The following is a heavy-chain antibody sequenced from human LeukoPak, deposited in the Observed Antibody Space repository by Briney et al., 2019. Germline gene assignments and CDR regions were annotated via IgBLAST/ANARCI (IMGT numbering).Heavy chain of an antibody. V-gene: IGHV5-51*01. D-gene: IGHD6-13*01. CDR2: IYPGDSDT. CDR3: ARQIGYSSSWYGGIAFDI. Sequence: GESLKISCKGSGYSFTSYWIGWVRPMPGKGLEWMGIIYPGDSDTRYSPSFQGQVTISADKSISTAYLQWSSLKASDTAMYYCARQIGYSSSWYGGIAFDIWGQGTMVTVSS. J-gene: IGHJ3*02. CDR1: GYSFTSYW.